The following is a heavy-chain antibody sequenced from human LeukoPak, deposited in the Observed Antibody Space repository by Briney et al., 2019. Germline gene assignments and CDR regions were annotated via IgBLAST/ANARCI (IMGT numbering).Heavy chain of an antibody. V-gene: IGHV1-69*05. D-gene: IGHD1-26*01. Sequence: ASVKVSCKASGGTFSRYAISWVRQAPGQGLEWTGGIIPIFGTANYAQKFQGRVTITTDESTSTAYMELSSLRSEDTAVYYCARDYGGSYYGYWGQGTLVTVSS. J-gene: IGHJ4*02. CDR3: ARDYGGSYYGY. CDR2: IIPIFGTA. CDR1: GGTFSRYA.